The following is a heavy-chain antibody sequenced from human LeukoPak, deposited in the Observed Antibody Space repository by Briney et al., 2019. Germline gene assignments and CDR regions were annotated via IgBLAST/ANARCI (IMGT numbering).Heavy chain of an antibody. D-gene: IGHD4-23*01. J-gene: IGHJ4*02. CDR3: ARDYGGNYRAHIDY. CDR2: ISSGGSTI. V-gene: IGHV3-48*03. CDR1: GFSFSSYE. Sequence: GGSLRLSCAVSGFSFSSYEMNWVRQAPGKGLEWISYISSGGSTIYYADPVKGRFTISRDKAKNSLYLQMNSLRAEDTAVYYCARDYGGNYRAHIDYWGQGTLVTVSS.